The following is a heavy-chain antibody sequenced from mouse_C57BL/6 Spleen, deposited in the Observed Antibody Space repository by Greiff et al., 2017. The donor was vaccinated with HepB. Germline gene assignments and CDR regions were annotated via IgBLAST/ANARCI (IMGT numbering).Heavy chain of an antibody. CDR2: ILPGSGST. Sequence: QVQLQQSGAELMKPGASVKLSCKATGYTFTGYWIEWVKQRPGHGLEWIGEILPGSGSTNDNEKFKGKATFTADTSSNTAYMQLSSLTTEDSAIYYCARVGYYGGFAYWGQGTLVTVSA. D-gene: IGHD2-3*01. CDR1: GYTFTGYW. V-gene: IGHV1-9*01. J-gene: IGHJ3*01. CDR3: ARVGYYGGFAY.